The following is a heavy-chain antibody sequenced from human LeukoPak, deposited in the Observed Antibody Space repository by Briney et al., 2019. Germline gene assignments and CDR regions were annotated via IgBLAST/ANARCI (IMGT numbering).Heavy chain of an antibody. J-gene: IGHJ4*02. CDR2: IYHSGST. D-gene: IGHD3-22*01. CDR3: ASQYYDLDY. Sequence: TSQTLSLTCAVSGGSISSGGYSWSWIRQPPGKGLEWIGYIYHSGSTYYNPSLKSRVTISVDRSKNQFSLKLSSVTAADTAVYYCASQYYDLDYWGQGTLVTVSS. V-gene: IGHV4-30-2*01. CDR1: GGSISSGGYS.